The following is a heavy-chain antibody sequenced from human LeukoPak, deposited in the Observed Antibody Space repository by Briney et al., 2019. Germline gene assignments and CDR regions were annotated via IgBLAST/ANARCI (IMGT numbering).Heavy chain of an antibody. V-gene: IGHV3-21*01. Sequence: PGGSLRLSCAASGFTFSSYSTNWVRQAPGKGLEWVSSISSSSSYIYYADSAKGRFTISRDNAKNSLYLQMNSLRAEDTAVYYCARESFVGPYYDSSGYYRYWGQGTLVTVSS. CDR3: ARESFVGPYYDSSGYYRY. CDR1: GFTFSSYS. J-gene: IGHJ4*02. CDR2: ISSSSSYI. D-gene: IGHD3-22*01.